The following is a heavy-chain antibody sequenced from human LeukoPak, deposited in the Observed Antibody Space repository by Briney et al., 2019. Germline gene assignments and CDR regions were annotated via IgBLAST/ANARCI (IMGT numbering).Heavy chain of an antibody. V-gene: IGHV4-39*01. CDR3: ARRHWNYYFDS. CDR1: GGSISSGSYY. D-gene: IGHD1-7*01. CDR2: IYYSGGT. Sequence: SETLSLTCTVSGGSISSGSYYWGWVRQPPGKGLGWLGGIYYSGGTYYNPSLKSRVTISVDTSKNQFSLRLSSVTAADTAVYYCARRHWNYYFDSWGQGTLVTVSS. J-gene: IGHJ4*02.